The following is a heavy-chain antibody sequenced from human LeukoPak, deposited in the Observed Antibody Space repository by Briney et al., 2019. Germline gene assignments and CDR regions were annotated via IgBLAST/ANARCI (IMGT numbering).Heavy chain of an antibody. CDR2: IYYSGST. J-gene: IGHJ5*02. CDR3: ARARLITYYYDSSGYKRVWFDP. V-gene: IGHV4-39*07. Sequence: PSETLSLTCIVSGGSISSNNYYWGWIRQPPGKGLEWIGSIYYSGSTYYNPSLKSRVTISIDTSKNQFSLKLSSVTAADTAVYYCARARLITYYYDSSGYKRVWFDPWGQGTLVTVSS. D-gene: IGHD3-22*01. CDR1: GGSISSNNYY.